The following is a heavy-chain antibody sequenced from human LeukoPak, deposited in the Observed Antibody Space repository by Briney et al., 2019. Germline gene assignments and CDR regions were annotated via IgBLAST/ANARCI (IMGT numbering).Heavy chain of an antibody. CDR2: INHSGST. V-gene: IGHV4-34*01. J-gene: IGHJ6*02. CDR1: GGXFSGYY. CDR3: ARFRGYGGNSWYYYYGMDV. Sequence: SETLSLTCAVYGGXFSGYYWSWIRQPPGKGLEWIGQINHSGSTNYNPSLKSRVTISVDTSKNQFSLKLSSVTAADTAVYYCARFRGYGGNSWYYYYGMDVWGQGTTVTVSS. D-gene: IGHD4-23*01.